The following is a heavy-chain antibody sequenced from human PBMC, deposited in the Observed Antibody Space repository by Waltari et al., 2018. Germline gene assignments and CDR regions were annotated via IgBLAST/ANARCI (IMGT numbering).Heavy chain of an antibody. CDR3: AGDYGGTISPWGYFQH. Sequence: QVQLQESGPGLVKPSETLSLTCTVSGGSISSYYWSWIRQPPGKGLEWIGYIYYSGSTNSNPSLKSRVTISVDTSKNQFSLKLSSVTAADTAVYYCAGDYGGTISPWGYFQHWGQGTLVTVSS. J-gene: IGHJ1*01. CDR1: GGSISSYY. D-gene: IGHD4-17*01. CDR2: IYYSGST. V-gene: IGHV4-59*01.